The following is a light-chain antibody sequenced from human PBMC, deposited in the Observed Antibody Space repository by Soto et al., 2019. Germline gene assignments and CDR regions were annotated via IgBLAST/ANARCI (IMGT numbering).Light chain of an antibody. V-gene: IGKV3-20*01. CDR2: AAS. J-gene: IGKJ5*01. CDR1: QSVSNNY. CDR3: QQYGSSPPGT. Sequence: EIVLTQSPGTLSLSPGERATLSCRASQSVSNNYLAWYQQKPGQATRLLIYAASTRATGIPDRSSGSGSGTDFTLTIGRLEPEDFAVYYCQQYGSSPPGTFGQGTRRENK.